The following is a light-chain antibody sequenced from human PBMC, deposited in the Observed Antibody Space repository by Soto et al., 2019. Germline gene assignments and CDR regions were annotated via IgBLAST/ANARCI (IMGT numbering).Light chain of an antibody. J-gene: IGKJ3*01. CDR1: QSISTN. CDR3: QQSHTTLFT. V-gene: IGKV1-39*01. CDR2: GAS. Sequence: DIQMTQSPSSLSASVGERVSITCRTSQSISTNLNWYQQKPGKAPKLLISGASALQGGVSSRFSGSGSGTGFTLTIISLQPEDFATYYCQQSHTTLFTFGPGTTVDLK.